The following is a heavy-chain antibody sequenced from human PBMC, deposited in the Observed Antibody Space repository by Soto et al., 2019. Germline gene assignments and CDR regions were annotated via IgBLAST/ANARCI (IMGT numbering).Heavy chain of an antibody. J-gene: IGHJ4*02. CDR1: GFTFGDYA. D-gene: IGHD3-3*01. CDR3: TRGYDFWSGYYFYYFDY. CDR2: IRSKAYGGTT. Sequence: PGGSLRLSCTASGFTFGDYAMSWFRQAPGKGLEWVGFIRSKAYGGTTEYAASVKGRFTISRDDSKSIAYLQMNSLKTEDTAVYYCTRGYDFWSGYYFYYFDYWGQGTLVTVSS. V-gene: IGHV3-49*03.